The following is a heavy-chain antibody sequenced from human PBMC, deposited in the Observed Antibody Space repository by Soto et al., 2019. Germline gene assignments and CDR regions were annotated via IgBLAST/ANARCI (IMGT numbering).Heavy chain of an antibody. D-gene: IGHD4-17*01. CDR1: GLSLDSYA. CDR3: GKDPNGDYFGAFDF. J-gene: IGHJ3*01. CDR2: INANGAFT. Sequence: EVQFLESGGGVVRPGGSLRLSCVASGLSLDSYAMTWVRQSPGKALEWVACINANGAFTYYTDSVRGRFTISRDNSKNTLYLQVDSLRADETAVYYCGKDPNGDYFGAFDFWGQGTTIIVSS. V-gene: IGHV3-23*01.